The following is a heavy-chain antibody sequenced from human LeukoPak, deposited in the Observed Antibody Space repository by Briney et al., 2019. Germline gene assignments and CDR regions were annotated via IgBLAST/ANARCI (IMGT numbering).Heavy chain of an antibody. Sequence: ASVKVSCKASGGTFSSYAISWVRQAPGQGLEWMGRIIPILGIANYAQKFQGRVTITADKSTSTAYMELSSLGSEDTAVYYCARDMNRGLGYCSGGSCYGDWGQGTLVTVSS. CDR1: GGTFSSYA. CDR3: ARDMNRGLGYCSGGSCYGD. V-gene: IGHV1-69*04. CDR2: IIPILGIA. J-gene: IGHJ4*02. D-gene: IGHD2-15*01.